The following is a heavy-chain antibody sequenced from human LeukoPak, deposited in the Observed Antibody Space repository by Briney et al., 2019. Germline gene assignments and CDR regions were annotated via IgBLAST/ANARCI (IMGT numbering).Heavy chain of an antibody. Sequence: PSGTLSLTCAVSGGSISSSNWWSWVRQPPGKGLEWIGEIYHSGSTNYNPSLKSRVTISVDKSKNQFSLKLGSVTAADTAVYYCASSDTAQSWYFDLWGRGTLVTASS. V-gene: IGHV4-4*02. J-gene: IGHJ2*01. CDR1: GGSISSSNW. D-gene: IGHD5-18*01. CDR3: ASSDTAQSWYFDL. CDR2: IYHSGST.